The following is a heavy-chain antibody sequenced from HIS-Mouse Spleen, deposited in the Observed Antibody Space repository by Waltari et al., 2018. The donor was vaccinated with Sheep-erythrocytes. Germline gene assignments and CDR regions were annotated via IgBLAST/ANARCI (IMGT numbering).Heavy chain of an antibody. J-gene: IGHJ4*02. Sequence: EVQLVQSGAEVKKPGESLKISCKGSGYSFTSYWIGWGRQMPGKGLGGRGTLYPGESDTSSSTYFQGEVHISAYKSISTAYLKWSSLKASDTAMYYCARLFYVDIVATTLFDYWGQGTLVTVSS. CDR2: LYPGESDT. CDR1: GYSFTSYW. D-gene: IGHD5-12*01. CDR3: ARLFYVDIVATTLFDY. V-gene: IGHV5-51*01.